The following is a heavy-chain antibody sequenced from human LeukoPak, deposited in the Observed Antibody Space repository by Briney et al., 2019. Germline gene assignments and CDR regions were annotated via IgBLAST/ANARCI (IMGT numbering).Heavy chain of an antibody. Sequence: ASVKVSCKASGGTFSSYAISWVRQAPGQGLEWMGGIIPIFGTANYAQKFQGRVTITADESTSTAYMELSSLRSEDTAVYYCVKGSSTYSSTSYWHFDLWGRGTLVTVSS. J-gene: IGHJ2*01. CDR1: GGTFSSYA. CDR3: VKGSSTYSSTSYWHFDL. CDR2: IIPIFGTA. V-gene: IGHV1-69*13. D-gene: IGHD6-13*01.